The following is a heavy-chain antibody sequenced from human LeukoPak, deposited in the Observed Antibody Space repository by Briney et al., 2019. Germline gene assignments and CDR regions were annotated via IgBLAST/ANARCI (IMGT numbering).Heavy chain of an antibody. CDR2: IIPIFGTA. CDR1: GGTFSSYA. CDR3: ASQDIVVVPAATARDYYYYMDV. J-gene: IGHJ6*03. D-gene: IGHD2-2*01. Sequence: SVKVSCKASGGTFSSYAISWVRQAPGQGLEWMGGIIPIFGTANYAQKFQGRVTITADESTSTAYMELSSLRSEDTAVYYCASQDIVVVPAATARDYYYYMDVWGKGTTVTVS. V-gene: IGHV1-69*13.